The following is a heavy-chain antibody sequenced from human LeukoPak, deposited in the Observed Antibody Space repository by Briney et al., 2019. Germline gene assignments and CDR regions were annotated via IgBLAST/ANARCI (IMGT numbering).Heavy chain of an antibody. J-gene: IGHJ4*02. CDR3: AIHAGYSSIWFDFDY. Sequence: SETLSLTCTVSGASISGSSYYWGWIRQPPGKGLEWSGSIYYSGSTYYNPSLKSRVTISVDTSKNQFSLKLSSVTAADTAVYYCAIHAGYSSIWFDFDYWGQGTLVTVSS. D-gene: IGHD6-13*01. CDR1: GASISGSSYY. CDR2: IYYSGST. V-gene: IGHV4-39*01.